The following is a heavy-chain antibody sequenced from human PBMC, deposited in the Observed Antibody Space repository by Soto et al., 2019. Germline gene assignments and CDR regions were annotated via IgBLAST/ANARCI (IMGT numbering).Heavy chain of an antibody. CDR2: TSNSWST. D-gene: IGHD2-2*01. Sequence: QVQLQESGPGLVKPSQTLSLTCTVSGGSITSSGYYWSWIRQHPGEGLEWIGFTSNSWSTSYNPFLKGRVTISVDTSSNQFPPSLKSGTAADTAVYFCARGGGSTKVDYWGQGTLVTVSP. CDR3: ARGGGSTKVDY. V-gene: IGHV4-31*03. J-gene: IGHJ4*02. CDR1: GGSITSSGYY.